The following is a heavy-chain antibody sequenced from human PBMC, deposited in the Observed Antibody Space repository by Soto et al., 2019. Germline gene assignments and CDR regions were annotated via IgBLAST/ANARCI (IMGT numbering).Heavy chain of an antibody. CDR3: AKATATGGGAFDI. Sequence: LRLSCAASGFTCSSYDMSWVRQAPGKGLEWVSTILVAGSTHYPDSVKGRFAISRDISKNTVFLQMNSLTAGDTAVYYCAKATATGGGAFDICGQGTVVTVSS. CDR2: ILVAGST. J-gene: IGHJ3*02. V-gene: IGHV3-23*01. CDR1: GFTCSSYD. D-gene: IGHD2-8*02.